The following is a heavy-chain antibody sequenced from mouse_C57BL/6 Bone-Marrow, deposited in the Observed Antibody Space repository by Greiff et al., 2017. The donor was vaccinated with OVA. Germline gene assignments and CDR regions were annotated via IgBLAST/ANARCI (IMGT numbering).Heavy chain of an antibody. V-gene: IGHV1-59*01. CDR2: IDPSDSYT. CDR1: GYTFTSYW. D-gene: IGHD1-1*01. J-gene: IGHJ2*01. CDR3: ALGALDTTVPGFDY. Sequence: QVQLQQPGAELVRPGTSVKLSCKASGYTFTSYWMHWVKQRPGQGLEWIGVIDPSDSYTNYNQKFKGKATLTVDTSSSTAYMQLSSLTSEDSAVYYCALGALDTTVPGFDYWGQGTTLTVSS.